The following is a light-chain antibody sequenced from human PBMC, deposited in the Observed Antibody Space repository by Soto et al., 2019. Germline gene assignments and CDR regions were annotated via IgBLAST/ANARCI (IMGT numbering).Light chain of an antibody. CDR2: SAS. CDR3: QQANSFPPT. Sequence: DIQMTQSPSSVSASVGDRVTITCRASQGFSTWLAWYRRKPGRAPELLIYSASSLHSGVPSRFSGSGSGTDFPLTISSLQPEDFATYHCQQANSFPPTFGGGTEVEIK. V-gene: IGKV1-12*01. J-gene: IGKJ4*01. CDR1: QGFSTW.